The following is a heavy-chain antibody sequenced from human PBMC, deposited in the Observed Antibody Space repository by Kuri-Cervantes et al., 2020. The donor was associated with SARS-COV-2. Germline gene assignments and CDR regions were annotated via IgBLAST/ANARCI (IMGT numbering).Heavy chain of an antibody. V-gene: IGHV3-30-3*01. CDR3: ARSPGDGDYDPFDY. CDR1: GFSFSDYA. D-gene: IGHD4-17*01. J-gene: IGHJ4*02. Sequence: GESLKISCAVSGFSFSDYAMHWVRQAPGKGLEWMALISFDGSEKYHADSVKGRFTISRDNSKNTLHLQMNSLRAEDTAVYYCARSPGDGDYDPFDYWGQGTLVTVSS. CDR2: ISFDGSEK.